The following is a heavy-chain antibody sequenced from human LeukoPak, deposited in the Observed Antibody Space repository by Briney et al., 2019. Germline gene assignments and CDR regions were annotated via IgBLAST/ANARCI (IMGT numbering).Heavy chain of an antibody. V-gene: IGHV3-66*01. CDR3: ARDNPYSCFDY. Sequence: GGSLRLSCAASGFTVSSNYMSWVRQAPGKGLEWVSVIYSGGSTYYADSVKGRLTISRDNSKNTLYLQMNGLRAEDTAVYYCARDNPYSCFDYWGQGTLVTVSS. D-gene: IGHD4-11*01. J-gene: IGHJ4*02. CDR1: GFTVSSNY. CDR2: IYSGGST.